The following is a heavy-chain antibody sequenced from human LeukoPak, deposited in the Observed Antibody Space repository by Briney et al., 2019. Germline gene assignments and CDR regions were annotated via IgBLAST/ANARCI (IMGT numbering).Heavy chain of an antibody. V-gene: IGHV3-23*01. J-gene: IGHJ4*02. D-gene: IGHD1-26*01. CDR3: AKKEATTKDFDY. Sequence: GGSPRLSCAASGFTFSSCAMTWVRQPPGKGLEWVSVISDSGSNTYYADSVRGRFTISRDNSKNTLYLQMNSLRAEDTAVYYCAKKEATTKDFDYWGQGTLVTVSS. CDR2: ISDSGSNT. CDR1: GFTFSSCA.